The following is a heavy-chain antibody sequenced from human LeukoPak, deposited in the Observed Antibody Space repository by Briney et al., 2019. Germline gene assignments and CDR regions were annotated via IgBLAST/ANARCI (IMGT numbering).Heavy chain of an antibody. Sequence: GASVKVSCKASGYTFIWNGVTWVRQAPGQGLEWMGWINDYNGNTAYAQMLAGRFTMTTDTSTTTAYMELRGLRSDDTAVYYCARSGCWSGASCYGEGIDYWGQGTLVTVSS. CDR3: ARSGCWSGASCYGEGIDY. V-gene: IGHV1-18*01. CDR2: INDYNGNT. J-gene: IGHJ4*02. CDR1: GYTFIWNG. D-gene: IGHD2-2*01.